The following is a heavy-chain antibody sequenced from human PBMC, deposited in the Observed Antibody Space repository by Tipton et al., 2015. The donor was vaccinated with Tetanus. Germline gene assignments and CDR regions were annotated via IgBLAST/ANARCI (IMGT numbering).Heavy chain of an antibody. CDR3: AKCGSACAF. CDR2: IHHSGST. V-gene: IGHV4-4*02. Sequence: SLRLSCAVSGGSISGSNWWSWVRQPPGKGLEWIGEIHHSGSTNYNPSLKSRVTISVDKSKNQSSLKLTSVTAADTAVYYCAKCGSACAFWGQGTLVTVSS. D-gene: IGHD6-19*01. CDR1: GGSISGSNW. J-gene: IGHJ4*02.